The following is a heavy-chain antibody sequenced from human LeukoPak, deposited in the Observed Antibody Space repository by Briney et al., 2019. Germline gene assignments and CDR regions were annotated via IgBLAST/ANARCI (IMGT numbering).Heavy chain of an antibody. CDR1: GVSFSTYY. J-gene: IGHJ4*02. Sequence: SEMSLTCDVSGVSFSTYYWSWIRQSPEKGLEWIGEVNHSGYTNYNPSLKGRVTISVDPSKNQLSLKLSSVTAADTAVYYCARQLYGSDYWGQGTLVTVSS. CDR3: ARQLYGSDY. V-gene: IGHV4-34*01. D-gene: IGHD4-17*01. CDR2: VNHSGYT.